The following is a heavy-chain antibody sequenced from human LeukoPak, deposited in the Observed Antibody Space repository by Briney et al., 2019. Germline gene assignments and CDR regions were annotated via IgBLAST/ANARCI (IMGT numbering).Heavy chain of an antibody. D-gene: IGHD3-22*01. Sequence: GASVKVSCKASGGAFSSYAISWVRQAPGQGLEWMGGIIPIFGTANSAQKFQGRVTITAAESTSTAYMELSRLRSDDTAVYYCARGGINSYYYDSSGYYSDLDYWGQGTLVTVSS. J-gene: IGHJ4*02. CDR1: GGAFSSYA. CDR2: IIPIFGTA. CDR3: ARGGINSYYYDSSGYYSDLDY. V-gene: IGHV1-69*13.